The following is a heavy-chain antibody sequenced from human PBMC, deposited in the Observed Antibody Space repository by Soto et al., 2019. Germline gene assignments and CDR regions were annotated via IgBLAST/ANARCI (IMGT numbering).Heavy chain of an antibody. D-gene: IGHD3-9*01. CDR3: ARGFDWFYFDY. V-gene: IGHV4-39*01. Sequence: LSLTCTVSNYSVTTTSYYWGWIRQPPGKGLEWIGSIYYRGSTYYNPSLKSRVTMSADTSKNQFSLMLSSVTAADTAVYFCARGFDWFYFDYWGQGALVTVSS. CDR2: IYYRGST. J-gene: IGHJ4*02. CDR1: NYSVTTTSYY.